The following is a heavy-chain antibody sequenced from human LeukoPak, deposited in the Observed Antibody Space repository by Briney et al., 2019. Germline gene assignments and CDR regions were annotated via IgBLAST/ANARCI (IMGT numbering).Heavy chain of an antibody. J-gene: IGHJ6*04. Sequence: SQTLSLTCAVYGGSFSGYYSSWIRQPPGKGLEWIGEINHSGSTNYNPSLKSRVTISVETSKNQFSLKLSSVTAADTAVYYCASGRITIFGVDSMDVWGKGTTVTVSS. D-gene: IGHD3-3*01. V-gene: IGHV4-34*01. CDR2: INHSGST. CDR3: ASGRITIFGVDSMDV. CDR1: GGSFSGYY.